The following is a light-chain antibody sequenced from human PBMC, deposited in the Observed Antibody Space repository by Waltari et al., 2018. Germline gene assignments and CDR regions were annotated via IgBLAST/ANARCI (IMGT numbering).Light chain of an antibody. V-gene: IGKV1-5*03. CDR2: KAS. CDR3: QQYNSYSRT. CDR1: QSINSW. J-gene: IGKJ1*01. Sequence: DIQMTPSPSTLSASVGDRVTITCRASQSINSWLAWYQQNPGKAPNLLIYKASTLESGVPSRFSGSGSGTEFTLTISSLQPDDFATYYCQQYNSYSRTFGQGTKVEIK.